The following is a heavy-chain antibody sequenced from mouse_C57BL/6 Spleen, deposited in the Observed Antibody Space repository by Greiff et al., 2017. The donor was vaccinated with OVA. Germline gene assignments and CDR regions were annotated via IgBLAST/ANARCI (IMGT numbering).Heavy chain of an antibody. CDR1: GFTFSSYA. D-gene: IGHD3-2*02. J-gene: IGHJ2*01. CDR2: ISAGGSYT. V-gene: IGHV5-4*01. CDR3: ARDKGDSSGYGYFDY. Sequence: EVKLVASGGGLVKPGGSLKLSCAASGFTFSSYAMSWVRQTPEKRLELVATISAGGSYTYYPDNVKGRFTISRDTAKNNLYLQMSHLKSEDTAMYYCARDKGDSSGYGYFDYWGQGTTRTVSS.